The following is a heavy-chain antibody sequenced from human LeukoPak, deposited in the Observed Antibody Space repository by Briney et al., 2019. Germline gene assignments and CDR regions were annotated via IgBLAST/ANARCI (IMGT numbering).Heavy chain of an antibody. J-gene: IGHJ4*02. V-gene: IGHV3-23*01. Sequence: GGSLRLSCAASGFIFSNYDMSWVRQAPGRGLEWVSAIRGNAGTTYYADSVKGRFTISRDNAKNSLYLQMNSLRAEDTAVYYCARDLGLPDYWGQGTLVTVSS. CDR1: GFIFSNYD. CDR2: IRGNAGTT. CDR3: ARDLGLPDY.